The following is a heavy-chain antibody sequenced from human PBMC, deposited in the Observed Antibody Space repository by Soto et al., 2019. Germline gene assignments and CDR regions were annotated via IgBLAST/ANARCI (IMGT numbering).Heavy chain of an antibody. CDR3: ARLSSRSTFDC. V-gene: IGHV4-31*03. CDR2: LYYTGST. J-gene: IGHJ4*02. D-gene: IGHD6-6*01. CDR1: GDSISSGGYF. Sequence: QVQLQESGPGLVKPSQTLSLTCTVSGDSISSGGYFWNWIRQHPGKGLEWIGLLYYTGSTFYNPSLRSRVTSSVDPAKHPCSLKLTSVTAADTAVYFCARLSSRSTFDCWGQGTLVTVSP.